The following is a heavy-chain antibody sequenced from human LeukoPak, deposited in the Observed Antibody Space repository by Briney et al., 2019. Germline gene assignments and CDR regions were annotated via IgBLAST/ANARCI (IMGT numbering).Heavy chain of an antibody. V-gene: IGHV4-61*02. Sequence: SETLSLTCTVSGGSISSGSYYWSWIRQPAGKGLEWIGRIYTSGSTNYNPSLKSRVTISVDTSKNQFSLKLSSVTAADTAVYYCARGSGYYGSGSLNWFDPWGQGTLVTVSS. D-gene: IGHD3-10*01. J-gene: IGHJ5*02. CDR2: IYTSGST. CDR3: ARGSGYYGSGSLNWFDP. CDR1: GGSISSGSYY.